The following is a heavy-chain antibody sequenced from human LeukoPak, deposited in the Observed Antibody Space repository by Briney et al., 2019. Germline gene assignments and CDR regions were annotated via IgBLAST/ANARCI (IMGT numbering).Heavy chain of an antibody. J-gene: IGHJ4*02. D-gene: IGHD4-17*01. V-gene: IGHV3-23*01. CDR1: GLTVSSSA. CDR3: ARDSYGDGLSEFDY. Sequence: GGSLRLSCAASGLTVSSSAMGWVRQVPGKGLEWVSGISASGGSTSYADSVKGRFTISRDNSKNTLYLQMNSLRAEDTAVYYCARDSYGDGLSEFDYWGQGTLVTVSS. CDR2: ISASGGST.